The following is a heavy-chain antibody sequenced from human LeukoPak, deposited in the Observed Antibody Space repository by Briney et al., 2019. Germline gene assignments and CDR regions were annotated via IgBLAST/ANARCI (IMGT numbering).Heavy chain of an antibody. CDR3: ARYPGYYYYYMDV. J-gene: IGHJ6*03. Sequence: PSETLSLTCTVSGGSISTYYWSWIRQPPGKGLEWIGSMYHSGSTYYNPSLKSRVTISVDKSKNQFSLKLSSVTAADTAVYYCARYPGYYYYYMDVWGKGTTVTISS. CDR2: MYHSGST. CDR1: GGSISTYY. V-gene: IGHV4-39*01.